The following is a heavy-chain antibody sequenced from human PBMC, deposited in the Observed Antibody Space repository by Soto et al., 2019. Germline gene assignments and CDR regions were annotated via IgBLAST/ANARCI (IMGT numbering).Heavy chain of an antibody. J-gene: IGHJ4*02. Sequence: QVQLVQSGAEVKKPGASVKVSCEASGYSFIDYYIHWVRQAPGQGFEWMGRISPKSARTDYAKKFEDSVTLTWDTSLNTAYMELSSLKSDDTAVYYCARPPGYISDWYYFDLWGQGTRVTVSS. CDR2: ISPKSART. CDR3: ARPPGYISDWYYFDL. D-gene: IGHD3-9*01. V-gene: IGHV1-2*02. CDR1: GYSFIDYY.